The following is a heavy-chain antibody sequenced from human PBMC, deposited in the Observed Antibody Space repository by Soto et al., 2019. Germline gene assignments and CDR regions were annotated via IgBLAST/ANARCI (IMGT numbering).Heavy chain of an antibody. CDR2: ISDSGGST. J-gene: IGHJ4*02. CDR1: GFTFSSYA. D-gene: IGHD2-2*02. Sequence: GGSLRLSCAASGFTFSSYAMSWVRQAPGKGLEWVSAISDSGGSTYYADSVKGRFTISRDNSKNTLYLQMNSLRAEDTAVYYCAKDLGPASRWFLAKLYPDYWGQGTLVTVSS. V-gene: IGHV3-23*01. CDR3: AKDLGPASRWFLAKLYPDY.